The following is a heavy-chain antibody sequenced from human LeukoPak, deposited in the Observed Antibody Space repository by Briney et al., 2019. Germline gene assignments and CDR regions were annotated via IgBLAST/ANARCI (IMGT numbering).Heavy chain of an antibody. CDR2: IYYSGST. CDR3: ARGTTMTVVVISHDAFDI. J-gene: IGHJ3*02. V-gene: IGHV4-30-4*01. CDR1: GVSISSGDYY. Sequence: SQTLSLTCTVSGVSISSGDYYWSWIRQPPGKGLEWIGYIYYSGSTYYNPSLKSRVTISVDTSKNQFSLKLSSVTAADTAVYYCARGTTMTVVVISHDAFDIWGQGTMVTVSS. D-gene: IGHD3-22*01.